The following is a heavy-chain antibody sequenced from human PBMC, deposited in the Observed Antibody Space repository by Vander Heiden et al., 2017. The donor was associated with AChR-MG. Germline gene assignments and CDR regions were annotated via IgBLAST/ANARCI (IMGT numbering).Heavy chain of an antibody. CDR3: VCSSTSCYWGGSCYSGAFDI. V-gene: IGHV3-11*01. CDR1: GFTFSDSY. J-gene: IGHJ3*02. Sequence: QVQLVESGGGLVKPGGSLRLSCAASGFTFSDSYMSGIRQAPGKGLEWVSYISSSGSTIYYADSVKGRFTISRDNAKNSLYLQMNSLRAEDTAVYYCVCSSTSCYWGGSCYSGAFDIWGEGPMVTVSS. D-gene: IGHD2-2*01. CDR2: ISSSGSTI.